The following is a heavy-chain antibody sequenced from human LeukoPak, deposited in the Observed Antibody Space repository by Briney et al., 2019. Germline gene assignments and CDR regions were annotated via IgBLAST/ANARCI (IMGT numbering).Heavy chain of an antibody. J-gene: IGHJ4*02. CDR2: IIPILGIA. Sequence: WASVKVSCKASGGTFSSYAISWVRQAPGQGLEWMGRIIPILGIANYAQKFQGRVSITADKSTSTAYMELSSLRSEDTAVYYCARAPPYYYGSGSYIYWGQGTLVTVSS. CDR3: ARAPPYYYGSGSYIY. D-gene: IGHD3-10*01. CDR1: GGTFSSYA. V-gene: IGHV1-69*04.